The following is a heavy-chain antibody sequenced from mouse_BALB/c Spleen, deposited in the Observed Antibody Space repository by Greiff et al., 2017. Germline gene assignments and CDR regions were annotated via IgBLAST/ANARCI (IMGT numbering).Heavy chain of an antibody. V-gene: IGHV5-12-2*01. J-gene: IGHJ1*01. Sequence: EVKLVESGGGLVQPGGSLKLSCAASGFTFSSYTMSWVRQTPEKRLEWVAYISNGGGSTYYPDTVKGRFTISRDNAKNTLYLQMSSLKSEDTAMYYCARHYGNWYFDVWGAGTTVTVSS. CDR3: ARHYGNWYFDV. CDR1: GFTFSSYT. CDR2: ISNGGGST. D-gene: IGHD2-1*01.